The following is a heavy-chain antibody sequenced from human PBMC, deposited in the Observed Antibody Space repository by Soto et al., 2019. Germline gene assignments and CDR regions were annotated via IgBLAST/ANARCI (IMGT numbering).Heavy chain of an antibody. J-gene: IGHJ3*01. CDR1: GNAFTSYA. D-gene: IGHD3-10*01. CDR2: INAGNGNK. V-gene: IGHV1-3*01. CDR3: GRVREANYYGWGNAFDF. Sequence: ASVKVSCKASGNAFTSYAMHWVRQAPGQRLEWMGWINAGNGNKKYSQKFQGRVTITRDTSASTAYMELSSLRSEDTAVYYCGRVREANYYGWGNAFDFWGKGKMVPVSS.